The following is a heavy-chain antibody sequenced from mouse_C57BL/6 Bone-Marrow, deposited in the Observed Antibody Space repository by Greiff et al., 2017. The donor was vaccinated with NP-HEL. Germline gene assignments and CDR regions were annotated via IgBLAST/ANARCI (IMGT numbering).Heavy chain of an antibody. Sequence: VQLQQSGAELARPGASVKLSCKASGYTFTSYGISWVKQRTGQGLEWIGEIYPRSGNTYYNEKFKGKATLTADKSSSTAYMELRSLTSEDSAVYFCASVWLRDAMDYWGQGTSVTVSS. CDR3: ASVWLRDAMDY. J-gene: IGHJ4*01. CDR2: IYPRSGNT. CDR1: GYTFTSYG. D-gene: IGHD2-2*01. V-gene: IGHV1-81*01.